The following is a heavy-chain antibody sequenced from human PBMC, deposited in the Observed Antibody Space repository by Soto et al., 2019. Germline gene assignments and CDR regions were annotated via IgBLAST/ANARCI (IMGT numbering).Heavy chain of an antibody. CDR1: GFTVSDNY. CDR2: ISSGGSI. J-gene: IGHJ4*02. V-gene: IGHV3-53*01. CDR3: ARGFPTTNYHAEFYFHX. D-gene: IGHD1-7*01. Sequence: WGSLRLSCEASGFTVSDNYMSWVRQAPGKGLEWVSSISSGGSIFYADSVKGRFTISRDNFKNTLYLRMNSLRAEDTAVYYCARGFPTTNYHAEFYFHXWGQGTTVTVSX.